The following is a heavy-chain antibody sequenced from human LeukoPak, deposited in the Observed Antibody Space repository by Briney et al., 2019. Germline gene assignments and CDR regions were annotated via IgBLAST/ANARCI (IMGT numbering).Heavy chain of an antibody. Sequence: PSETLSLTCTVSGGSISRYYWSWIRRPPGKGLEWIGYIDDSGNTNYNPSLKSQVTISVDKSKNQFSLRLSSVTAADTAMYYCARGAAGYSYGWGQGTLVTVSS. CDR2: IDDSGNT. CDR1: GGSISRYY. CDR3: ARGAAGYSYG. V-gene: IGHV4-59*01. J-gene: IGHJ4*02. D-gene: IGHD5-18*01.